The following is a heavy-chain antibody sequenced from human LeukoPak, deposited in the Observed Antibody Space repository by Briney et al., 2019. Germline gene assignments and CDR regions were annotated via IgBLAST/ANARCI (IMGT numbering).Heavy chain of an antibody. J-gene: IGHJ4*02. CDR1: GGSISSSSYY. V-gene: IGHV4-39*01. CDR2: IYYSGST. CDR3: ARIGREVSFDY. Sequence: SETLFLTCTVSGGSISSSSYYWGWIRQPPGKGLEWIGSIYYSGSTYYNPSLKSRVTISVDTSKNQFSLKLSSVTAADTAVYYCARIGREVSFDYWGQGTLVTVSS. D-gene: IGHD1-26*01.